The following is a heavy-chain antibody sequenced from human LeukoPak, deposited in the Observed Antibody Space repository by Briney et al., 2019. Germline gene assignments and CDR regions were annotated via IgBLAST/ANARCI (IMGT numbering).Heavy chain of an antibody. J-gene: IGHJ4*02. CDR3: ARDRGVVGVTHGY. CDR2: ISSSSSLI. D-gene: IGHD1-26*01. V-gene: IGHV3-21*01. Sequence: GGSLRLSCAASGFTFSSYSMNWVRQAPGKGLEWVSSISSSSSLIYYADSVKGQFTISRDNAKNSLYLQMNSLRAEDTAVYFCARDRGVVGVTHGYWGQGALVTVSS. CDR1: GFTFSSYS.